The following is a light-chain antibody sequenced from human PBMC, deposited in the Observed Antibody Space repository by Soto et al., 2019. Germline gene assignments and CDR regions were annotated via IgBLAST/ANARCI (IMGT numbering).Light chain of an antibody. J-gene: IGKJ4*01. CDR3: QQYDNYPLT. CDR2: DAS. CDR1: QTVGSW. Sequence: DIQMTQSPSTLSASVGDRVTITCRASQTVGSWLAWYQQKPGTAPKFLIYDASTLESGVPSRFSGSGSGTEFTLTISSLQPDDFATYYCQQYDNYPLTFGGGTKVYIK. V-gene: IGKV1-5*01.